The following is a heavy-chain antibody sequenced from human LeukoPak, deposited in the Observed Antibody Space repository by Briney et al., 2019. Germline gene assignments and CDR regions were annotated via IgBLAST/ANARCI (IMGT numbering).Heavy chain of an antibody. J-gene: IGHJ4*02. Sequence: SETLSLTCTVSGGSISSSSYYWGWIRQPPGKGLEWIGSIYYSGSTYYNPSLKSRVTISVDTSKNQFSLKLSSVTAADTAVYYCARVLWFGEVLGTFFDYWGQGTLVTVSS. CDR3: ARVLWFGEVLGTFFDY. D-gene: IGHD3-10*01. V-gene: IGHV4-39*07. CDR2: IYYSGST. CDR1: GGSISSSSYY.